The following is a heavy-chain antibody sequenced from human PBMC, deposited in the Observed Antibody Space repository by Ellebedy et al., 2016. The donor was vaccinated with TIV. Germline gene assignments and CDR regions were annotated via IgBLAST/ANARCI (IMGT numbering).Heavy chain of an antibody. V-gene: IGHV3-7*01. CDR2: IKQDGSEK. Sequence: PGGSLRLSCSASGLSFSSSWMSWVRQAPGKGLEWVANIKQDGSEKNYMDSVKGRFTISRDNPETSLYLQMNSLRAEDTAVYYCASVPLLAVAGQNLDYWGQGTLVTVSS. CDR3: ASVPLLAVAGQNLDY. D-gene: IGHD6-19*01. J-gene: IGHJ4*02. CDR1: GLSFSSSW.